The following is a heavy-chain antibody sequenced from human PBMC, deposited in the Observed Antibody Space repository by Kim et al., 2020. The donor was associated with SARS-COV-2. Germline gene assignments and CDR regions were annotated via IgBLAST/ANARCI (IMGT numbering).Heavy chain of an antibody. CDR2: ISGSGGST. D-gene: IGHD4-17*01. J-gene: IGHJ5*02. CDR1: GFTFSSYA. CDR3: AKDRAGGLYGGDWFDP. V-gene: IGHV3-23*01. Sequence: GGSLRLSCAASGFTFSSYAMSWVRQAPGKGLEWVSAISGSGGSTYYADSVKGRFTISRDNSKNTLYLQMNSLRAEDTAVFYCAKDRAGGLYGGDWFDPWGQGTLVTVSS.